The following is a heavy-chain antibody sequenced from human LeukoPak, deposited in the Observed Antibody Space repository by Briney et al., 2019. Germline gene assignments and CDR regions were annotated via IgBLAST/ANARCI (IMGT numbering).Heavy chain of an antibody. Sequence: GGSLRLSCAASGFIFSHYHMHWVRQAPGKGLEWVAVISFNGSSIYYADSVKGRFTISRDNSKNKLYLQMNSLRPEDTAVYYCARVPNDYRDFVWGYFDYWGQGTLVTVSS. CDR2: ISFNGSSI. V-gene: IGHV3-30*03. J-gene: IGHJ4*02. CDR1: GFIFSHYH. D-gene: IGHD4-17*01. CDR3: ARVPNDYRDFVWGYFDY.